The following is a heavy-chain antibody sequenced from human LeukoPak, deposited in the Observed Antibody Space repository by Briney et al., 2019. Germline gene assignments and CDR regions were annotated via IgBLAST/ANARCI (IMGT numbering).Heavy chain of an antibody. CDR2: IYYSGST. D-gene: IGHD3-10*01. J-gene: IGHJ3*02. CDR1: GGSISSSSYY. CDR3: AREGSGPKDAFDI. V-gene: IGHV4-39*02. Sequence: PSETLSLTCTVSGGSISSSSYYWGWIRQPPGKGLEWIGSIYYSGSTYYNPSLKSRVNIFVDTSKTQFSLKLSSVTAADTAVYYCAREGSGPKDAFDIWGQGTMVTASS.